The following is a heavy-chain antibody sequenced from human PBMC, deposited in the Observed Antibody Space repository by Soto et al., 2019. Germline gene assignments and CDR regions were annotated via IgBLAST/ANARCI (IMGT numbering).Heavy chain of an antibody. D-gene: IGHD2-15*01. Sequence: GESLKISCKGSGYSFPNYWICWVRQMPGKGLEWMGRIDPSDSYVNYSPSFQGHVTISSDKSISTAYLQWSSLQASDTAIDYCARRRSGGAEDVWGQGTTVTVSS. CDR3: ARRRSGGAEDV. J-gene: IGHJ6*02. V-gene: IGHV5-10-1*01. CDR1: GYSFPNYW. CDR2: IDPSDSYV.